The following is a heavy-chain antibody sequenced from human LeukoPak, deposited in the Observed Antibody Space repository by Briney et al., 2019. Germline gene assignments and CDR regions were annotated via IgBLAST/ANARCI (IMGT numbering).Heavy chain of an antibody. J-gene: IGHJ6*03. Sequence: GGSLRLSCAASGFTFSSYGMHWVRQAPGKGLEWVAVISYDGSNKYYADSVKGRFTISRDNSKNTLYLQMNSLRAEDTAVYYCAKKGMEDILTGYYGHYYYCMDVWGKGTTVTVSS. CDR3: AKKGMEDILTGYYGHYYYCMDV. V-gene: IGHV3-30*18. D-gene: IGHD3-9*01. CDR1: GFTFSSYG. CDR2: ISYDGSNK.